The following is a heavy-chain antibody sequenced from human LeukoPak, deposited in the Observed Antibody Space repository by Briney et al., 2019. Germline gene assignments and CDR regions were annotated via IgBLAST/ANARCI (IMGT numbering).Heavy chain of an antibody. CDR1: GGSISSYY. D-gene: IGHD6-19*01. J-gene: IGHJ3*01. CDR2: IYYSGST. V-gene: IGHV4-59*01. CDR3: ASRAGSGDAFDV. Sequence: PSETLSLTCTVSGGSISSYYWSWIRQPPGKGLEWIGYIYYSGSTNYNPSLKSRVTISVDTSKNQFSLKLSSVTAADTAVYYCASRAGSGDAFDVWGQGTMVTVSS.